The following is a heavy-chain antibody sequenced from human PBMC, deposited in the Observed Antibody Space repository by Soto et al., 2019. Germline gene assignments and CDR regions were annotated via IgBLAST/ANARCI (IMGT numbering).Heavy chain of an antibody. D-gene: IGHD3-10*01. Sequence: EVQLVESGGGLVQPGGSLKLSCAASGFTFSGSAMHWVRQASGKGLEWVGRIRSKANSYATAYAASVKGRFTISRDDSKNTAYLQMNSLKTEDTAVYYCTSAVRGVIFDYWGQGTQVTVSS. J-gene: IGHJ4*02. V-gene: IGHV3-73*02. CDR2: IRSKANSYAT. CDR3: TSAVRGVIFDY. CDR1: GFTFSGSA.